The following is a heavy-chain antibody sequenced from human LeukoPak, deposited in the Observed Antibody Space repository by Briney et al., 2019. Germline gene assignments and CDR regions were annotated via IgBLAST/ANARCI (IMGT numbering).Heavy chain of an antibody. CDR2: ISYDGSNK. CDR1: GFTFSSYG. V-gene: IGHV3-30*18. Sequence: QPGGSLRLSCAASGFTFSSYGMHWVRQAPGKGLEWVAVISYDGSNKYYADSVKGRFTISRDNSKNTLYLQMNSLRAEDTAVYCCAKSYLWFGELSHFDYWGQGTLVTVSS. D-gene: IGHD3-10*01. CDR3: AKSYLWFGELSHFDY. J-gene: IGHJ4*02.